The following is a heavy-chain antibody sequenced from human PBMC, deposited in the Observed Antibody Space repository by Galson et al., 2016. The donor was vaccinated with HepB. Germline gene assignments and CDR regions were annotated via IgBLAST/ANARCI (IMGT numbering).Heavy chain of an antibody. CDR3: ASRTYYYEGCGLF. CDR2: IYHSGDT. V-gene: IGHV4-4*02. CDR1: GVSISSSNW. D-gene: IGHD3/OR15-3a*01. J-gene: IGHJ4*02. Sequence: SETLSLTCAVSGVSISSSNWWSWVRQTPGRGLVWIGEIYHSGDTNYNPSLKSRVTISVDKSKNQFSLQLSSVTAADTAVYYCASRTYYYEGCGLFWGQGTLVTVSP.